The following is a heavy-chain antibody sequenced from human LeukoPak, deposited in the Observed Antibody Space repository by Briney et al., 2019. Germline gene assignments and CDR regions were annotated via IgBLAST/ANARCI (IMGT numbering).Heavy chain of an antibody. CDR3: AKGDTAMVTGFDY. V-gene: IGHV3-9*01. D-gene: IGHD5-18*01. Sequence: GGSLRLSCAASGFTFDDYAMHWVRQAPGKGLEWVSGISWNSGSIGYADSVKGRFTISRDNAKNSLYLQMNSLRAEDTALYYCAKGDTAMVTGFDYWGQGTLVTVSS. J-gene: IGHJ4*02. CDR2: ISWNSGSI. CDR1: GFTFDDYA.